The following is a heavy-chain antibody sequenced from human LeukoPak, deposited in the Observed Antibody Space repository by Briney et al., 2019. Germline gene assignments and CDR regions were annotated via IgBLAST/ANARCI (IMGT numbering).Heavy chain of an antibody. CDR2: INPDGSQT. V-gene: IGHV3-74*01. J-gene: IGHJ4*02. D-gene: IGHD3-10*01. CDR1: GFTFNTYW. CDR3: ARDPVRRDSY. Sequence: GGSLRLSCAASGFTFNTYWMHWVRQAPGKGLVWVSHINPDGSQTNYADSVAGRFTISRDNAKNTLYLQMNSLRAEDTAVYYCARDPVRRDSYWGQGTLVTVSS.